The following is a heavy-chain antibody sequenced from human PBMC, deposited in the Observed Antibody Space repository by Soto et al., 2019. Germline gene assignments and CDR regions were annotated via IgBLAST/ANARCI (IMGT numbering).Heavy chain of an antibody. D-gene: IGHD4-17*01. Sequence: SETLSLTCAVYGGSFSGYYWSWIRQPPGKGLEWIGEINHSGSTNYDPSLKSRVTISVDTSKNQFSLKLSSVTAADTAVYYCARGPYHDYGALDYWGQGTLVT. J-gene: IGHJ4*02. V-gene: IGHV4-34*01. CDR3: ARGPYHDYGALDY. CDR1: GGSFSGYY. CDR2: INHSGST.